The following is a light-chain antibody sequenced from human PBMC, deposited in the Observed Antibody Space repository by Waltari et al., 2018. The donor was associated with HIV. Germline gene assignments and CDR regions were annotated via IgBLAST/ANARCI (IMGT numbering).Light chain of an antibody. CDR3: QKYNSAPPVT. V-gene: IGKV1-27*01. CDR2: AAS. Sequence: DIQMTQSPSSLSASVGDRVTITCRASQGISNYLAWYQQKPGKVPKLLIYAASTLQSGVPARFSGSGSGTDFTLTISSLQPEDVATYYCQKYNSAPPVTFGGGTKVEIK. J-gene: IGKJ4*01. CDR1: QGISNY.